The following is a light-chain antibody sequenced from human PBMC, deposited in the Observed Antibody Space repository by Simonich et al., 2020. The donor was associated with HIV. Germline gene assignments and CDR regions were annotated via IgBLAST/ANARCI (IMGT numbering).Light chain of an antibody. J-gene: IGKJ2*01. CDR1: QSISNN. CDR2: GAS. CDR3: QQCHTHPHT. Sequence: EIIMTQSPATLAVSPGERATLSCRASQSISNNLAWYQQKPGQAPRLLIYGASTRATGIPARFSGSGSGTEFTLTISSLQAEDVAVYFCQQCHTHPHTFGQGTKVEIK. V-gene: IGKV3-15*01.